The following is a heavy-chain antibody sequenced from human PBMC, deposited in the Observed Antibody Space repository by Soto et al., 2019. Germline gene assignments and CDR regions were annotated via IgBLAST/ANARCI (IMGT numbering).Heavy chain of an antibody. CDR2: IYGGGDVLT. CDR3: AQDMEPDGVWDIDY. Sequence: EVQLLESGGDLVRPGGSLRLSCAGSGFIFDQYTMTWIRQAPGKGLEWVSSIYGGGDVLTFYADSVKGRFSISRDNSRNTVFLQMNSLRDADTAVYYCAQDMEPDGVWDIDYWGRGTLVTVSS. CDR1: GFIFDQYT. D-gene: IGHD4-17*01. J-gene: IGHJ4*02. V-gene: IGHV3-23*01.